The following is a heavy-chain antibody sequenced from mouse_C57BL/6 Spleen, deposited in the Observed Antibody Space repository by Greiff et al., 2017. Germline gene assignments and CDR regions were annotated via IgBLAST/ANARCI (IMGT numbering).Heavy chain of an antibody. J-gene: IGHJ2*01. V-gene: IGHV1-80*01. CDR3: ARVSRSYGNFDY. CDR2: IYPGDGDT. CDR1: GYAFSSYW. D-gene: IGHD2-1*01. Sequence: QVQLQQSGAELVKPGASVKISCKASGYAFSSYWMTWVKQRPGKGLEWIGQIYPGDGDTNYNGKFKGKAALTSNKSSSTAYMQLSSLTSEYSAVYVCARVSRSYGNFDYWGQGTTLTVSS.